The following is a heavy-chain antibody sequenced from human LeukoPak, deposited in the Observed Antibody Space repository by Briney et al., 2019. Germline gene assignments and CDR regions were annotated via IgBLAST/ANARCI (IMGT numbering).Heavy chain of an antibody. D-gene: IGHD3-3*01. CDR1: GGSFSGYY. CDR2: INHSGST. V-gene: IGHV4-34*01. Sequence: PSETLSLTCAVYGGSFSGYYWSWIRQPPGKGLEWIGEINHSGSTNYNPSLKSRVTISVDTSKNQFSLKLSSVTAADTAVYYCASALGEDDFWSGYLSSLNYGMDVWGQGTTVTVSS. J-gene: IGHJ6*02. CDR3: ASALGEDDFWSGYLSSLNYGMDV.